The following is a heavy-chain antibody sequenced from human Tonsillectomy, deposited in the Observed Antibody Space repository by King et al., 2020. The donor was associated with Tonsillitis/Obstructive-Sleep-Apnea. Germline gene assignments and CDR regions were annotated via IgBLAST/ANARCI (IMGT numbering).Heavy chain of an antibody. V-gene: IGHV4-34*01. CDR2: INHSGST. CDR3: ASGKKNPVTTSSKSYYYYMDV. CDR1: GGSFSGYY. D-gene: IGHD4-11*01. Sequence: VQLQQWGAGLLKPSETLSLTCAVYGGSFSGYYWSWIRQPPGKGLEWIGEINHSGSTNYNPSLKSRVTISVDTSKNQFSLKLSSVTAADTAVYYCASGKKNPVTTSSKSYYYYMDVWGKGTTVTVSS. J-gene: IGHJ6*03.